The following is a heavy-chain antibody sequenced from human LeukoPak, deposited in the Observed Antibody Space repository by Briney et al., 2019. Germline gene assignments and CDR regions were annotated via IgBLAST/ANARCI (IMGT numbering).Heavy chain of an antibody. CDR2: INHSGST. Sequence: SETLSLTCAVYGGSFSGYYWSWIRQPPGKGLEWIGEINHSGSTNYNPSLKSRVTISVDTSKNQFSLKLSSVTAADTAVYYCARLVGATYYYYYYMDVWGKGTTVTVSS. V-gene: IGHV4-34*01. J-gene: IGHJ6*03. CDR1: GGSFSGYY. D-gene: IGHD1-26*01. CDR3: ARLVGATYYYYYYMDV.